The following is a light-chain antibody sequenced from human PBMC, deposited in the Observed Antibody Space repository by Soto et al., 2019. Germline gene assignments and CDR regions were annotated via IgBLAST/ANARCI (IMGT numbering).Light chain of an antibody. CDR3: QQYENYWT. V-gene: IGKV1-39*01. Sequence: DIQMTQSPSSLSASVGDRVTITCRASQYIGDFLNWYQQTPGKAPKLLIFGASNLHIGVPSRFSGSGSGTEFTLTINNLQREDFATYYCQQYENYWTFGQGTKVDIK. CDR1: QYIGDF. J-gene: IGKJ1*01. CDR2: GAS.